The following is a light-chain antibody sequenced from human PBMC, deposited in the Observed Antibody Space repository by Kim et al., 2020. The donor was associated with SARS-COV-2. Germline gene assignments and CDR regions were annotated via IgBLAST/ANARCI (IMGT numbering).Light chain of an antibody. Sequence: LGHTVRSTCQGDSLRSYYASWYQQKPGQAPVLVIYGKNNRPSGIPDRFSGSSSGNTASLTITGAQAEDEADYYCNSRDSSGNHYVFGTGTKVTVL. V-gene: IGLV3-19*01. CDR1: SLRSYY. CDR3: NSRDSSGNHYV. J-gene: IGLJ1*01. CDR2: GKN.